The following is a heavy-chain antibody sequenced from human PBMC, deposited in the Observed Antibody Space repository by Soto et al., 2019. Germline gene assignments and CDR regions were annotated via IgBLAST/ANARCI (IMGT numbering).Heavy chain of an antibody. V-gene: IGHV3-23*01. J-gene: IGHJ6*02. CDR1: GFTFSNYG. Sequence: EVQLLESGGGLLQPGGSLRLSCAVSGFTFSNYGMSWVRQAPGKGLEWVAATSGSGDTTYYADSVKGRFTISRDNSKNTLYVQMNSLRVEDTAVYYCAKGKVAYDNSGLQYFYYFPMNVWGQGTTVTVSS. CDR3: AKGKVAYDNSGLQYFYYFPMNV. CDR2: TSGSGDTT. D-gene: IGHD3-22*01.